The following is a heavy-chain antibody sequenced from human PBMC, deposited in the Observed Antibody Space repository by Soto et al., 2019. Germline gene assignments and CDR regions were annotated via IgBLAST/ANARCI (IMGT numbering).Heavy chain of an antibody. J-gene: IGHJ4*02. D-gene: IGHD5-18*01. V-gene: IGHV4-39*01. CDR1: GGSISSSSYY. CDR3: ARPISGYSYGYGDSDY. Sequence: SETLSLTCTVSGGSISSSSYYWVLIRQPPGKGLEWIGSIYYSGSTYYNPSLKSRVTISVDTSKNQFSLKLSSVTAADTAVYYCARPISGYSYGYGDSDYWGQGTLVTVSS. CDR2: IYYSGST.